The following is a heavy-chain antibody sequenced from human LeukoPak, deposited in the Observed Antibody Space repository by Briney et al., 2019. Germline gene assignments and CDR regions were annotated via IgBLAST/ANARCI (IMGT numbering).Heavy chain of an antibody. CDR3: ARGSPSSWYDGLIDY. CDR2: INSDGSST. D-gene: IGHD6-13*01. Sequence: GGSLRLSCAASGFTFRSYWMHGVRRAPGKGLVWVARINSDGSSTSYADSGKGRFTISRDNAKNTLYLQMNSLRAEDTAVYSCARGSPSSWYDGLIDYWGQGTLVTVSS. V-gene: IGHV3-74*01. J-gene: IGHJ4*02. CDR1: GFTFRSYW.